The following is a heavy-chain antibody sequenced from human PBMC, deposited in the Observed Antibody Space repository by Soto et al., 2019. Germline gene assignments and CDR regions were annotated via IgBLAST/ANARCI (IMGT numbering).Heavy chain of an antibody. CDR1: GFTFSSYA. CDR3: ARRRNGSGSYYYYCYGMDV. V-gene: IGHV3-30-3*01. Sequence: GGSLRLSCAASGFTFSSYAMHWVRQAPGKGLEWVAVISYDGSNKYYADSVKGRFTISRDNSKNTLYLQMNSLRAEDTAVYYCARRRNGSGSYYYYCYGMDVWGQGTTVTVSS. J-gene: IGHJ6*02. CDR2: ISYDGSNK. D-gene: IGHD3-10*01.